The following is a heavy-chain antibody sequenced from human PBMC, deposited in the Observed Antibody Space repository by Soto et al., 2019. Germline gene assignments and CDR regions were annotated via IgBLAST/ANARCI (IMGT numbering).Heavy chain of an antibody. Sequence: EVRLLESGGGLVQPEGSLRLSCEGSGFIFSDYGIIWVRQSPEKGLQWVSAMSGSGGSRYYADSVKGRFTISRDNSKNTVYLQMSSLRGDDTAIYCCAKTFGSHWLLDYWGQGTLVTVSS. V-gene: IGHV3-23*01. CDR1: GFIFSDYG. CDR3: AKTFGSHWLLDY. J-gene: IGHJ4*02. D-gene: IGHD1-26*01. CDR2: MSGSGGSR.